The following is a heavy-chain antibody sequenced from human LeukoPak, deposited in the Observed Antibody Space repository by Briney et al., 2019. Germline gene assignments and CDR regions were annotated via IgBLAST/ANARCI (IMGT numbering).Heavy chain of an antibody. CDR2: INHSGST. CDR3: ARQTQPRSSDY. D-gene: IGHD6-6*01. Sequence: SETLSLTCAVYGGSFSGYYWSWIRQPPGKGLEWIGEINHSGSTNYNPSLKSRVTISVDTSKNQFSLKLSSVTAADTAVYYCARQTQPRSSDYWGQGTLVTVSS. J-gene: IGHJ4*02. V-gene: IGHV4-34*01. CDR1: GGSFSGYY.